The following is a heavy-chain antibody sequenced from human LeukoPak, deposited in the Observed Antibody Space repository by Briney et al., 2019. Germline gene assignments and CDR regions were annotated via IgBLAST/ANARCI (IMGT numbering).Heavy chain of an antibody. CDR2: IIPIFGTA. J-gene: IGHJ4*02. D-gene: IGHD3-10*01. CDR1: GGTFSSYA. CDR3: ARGSLWFGELLEFDY. V-gene: IGHV1-69*13. Sequence: SVKVSCKASGGTFSSYAISWVRQAPGQGLEWMGGIIPIFGTANYAQKFQGRVTITADESTSTAYMELSRLRSDDTAVYYCARGSLWFGELLEFDYWGQGTLVTVSS.